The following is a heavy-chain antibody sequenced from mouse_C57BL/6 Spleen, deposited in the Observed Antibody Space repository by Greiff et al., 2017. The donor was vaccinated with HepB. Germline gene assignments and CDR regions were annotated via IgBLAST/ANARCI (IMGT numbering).Heavy chain of an antibody. V-gene: IGHV5-4*01. CDR3: ARDGGLRWAWFAY. J-gene: IGHJ3*01. D-gene: IGHD2-4*01. CDR1: GFTFSSYA. CDR2: ISDGGSYT. Sequence: EVQLVESGGGLVKPGGSLPLSCAASGFTFSSYAMSWVRQTPEKRLEWVATISDGGSYTYYPDNVKGRFTISRDNAKNNLYLQMSHLKSEDTAMYYCARDGGLRWAWFAYWGQGTLVTVSA.